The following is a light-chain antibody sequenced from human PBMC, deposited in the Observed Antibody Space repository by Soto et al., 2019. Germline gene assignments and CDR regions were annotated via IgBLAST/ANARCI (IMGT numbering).Light chain of an antibody. CDR3: KRRTNCPPIP. Sequence: EIVLTQSPATLSLSPGERATLSCRASQSVSSYLAWYQQKPGQAPRLLIYDASNRATGIPARFSGSGSGTDSAPTTTSPAPKIFAVYHCKRRTNCPPIPFGQGTRLKIK. V-gene: IGKV3-11*01. J-gene: IGKJ5*01. CDR1: QSVSSY. CDR2: DAS.